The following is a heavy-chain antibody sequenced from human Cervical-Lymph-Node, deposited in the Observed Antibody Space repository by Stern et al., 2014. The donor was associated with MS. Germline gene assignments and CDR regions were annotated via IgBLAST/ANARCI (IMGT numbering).Heavy chain of an antibody. V-gene: IGHV3-30*03. CDR1: GFTFSSYG. CDR2: ISYDGNHK. CDR3: ARDYEDTSMLFDH. Sequence: QLVESGGAVVQPGRSLRLSCAASGFTFSSYGMHWVRQAPGKGLEWVTVISYDGNHKYYAASVKGRFTISRDNFKNTLHLQMNSVTPDDTAIYYCARDYEDTSMLFDHWGQGTLVTVSS. J-gene: IGHJ4*02. D-gene: IGHD2-8*01.